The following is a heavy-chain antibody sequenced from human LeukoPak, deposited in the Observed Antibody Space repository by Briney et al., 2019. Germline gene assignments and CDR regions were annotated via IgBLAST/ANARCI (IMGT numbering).Heavy chain of an antibody. D-gene: IGHD1-1*01. Sequence: SETLSLTCTVSGGSISSYYWSWIRQPPGKGLEWIGYIYYSGSINYNPSLKSRVTISVDASKDQFSLKVSSVTAADTAVYYCARGNWYLDYWGQGTLVTVSS. V-gene: IGHV4-59*01. J-gene: IGHJ4*02. CDR3: ARGNWYLDY. CDR2: IYYSGSI. CDR1: GGSISSYY.